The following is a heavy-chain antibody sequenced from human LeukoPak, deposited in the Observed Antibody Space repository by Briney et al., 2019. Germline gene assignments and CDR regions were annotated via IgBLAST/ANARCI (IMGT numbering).Heavy chain of an antibody. CDR1: GFTFGDYA. D-gene: IGHD2-21*01. V-gene: IGHV3-49*03. CDR3: TRRKGVINFDY. CDR2: IRSKAYGGTT. Sequence: PGGSLRLSCTASGFTFGDYAMSWFRQAPGKGLEWVGFIRSKAYGGTTEYAASVKGRFTISRDDSKSIAYLQMNSLKTEDTAVYYCTRRKGVINFDYWGQGTLVTVSS. J-gene: IGHJ4*02.